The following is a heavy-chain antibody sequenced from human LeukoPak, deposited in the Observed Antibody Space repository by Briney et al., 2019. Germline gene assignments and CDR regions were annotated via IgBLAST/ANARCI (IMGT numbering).Heavy chain of an antibody. CDR2: IKHDGSEK. CDR3: ARGGESYYGSGSHDY. Sequence: PGGSLRLSCAASGFTFSSYWMNWVRQAPGKGLEWVANIKHDGSEKYYVDSMKGRFTISRENAKKSLYLQMNSLRAEDTAVYYCARGGESYYGSGSHDYWGQGTLVTVPS. D-gene: IGHD3-10*01. V-gene: IGHV3-7*01. J-gene: IGHJ4*02. CDR1: GFTFSSYW.